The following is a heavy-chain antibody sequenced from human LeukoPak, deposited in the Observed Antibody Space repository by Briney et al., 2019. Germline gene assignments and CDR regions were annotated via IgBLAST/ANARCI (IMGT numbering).Heavy chain of an antibody. Sequence: GGSLRLSCAASGFTVSSNYMSWVRQAPGKGLEWVSVIYSGGSTYYADSVKGRFTISRHNSKNTLYLQMNSLRAEDTAVYYCARPKAVAATYYYYGMDVWGQGTTVTVSS. D-gene: IGHD6-19*01. CDR3: ARPKAVAATYYYYGMDV. CDR1: GFTVSSNY. V-gene: IGHV3-53*04. J-gene: IGHJ6*02. CDR2: IYSGGST.